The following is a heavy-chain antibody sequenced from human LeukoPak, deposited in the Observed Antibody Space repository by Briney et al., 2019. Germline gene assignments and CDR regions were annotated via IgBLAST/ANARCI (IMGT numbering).Heavy chain of an antibody. CDR1: GGSISSSNW. V-gene: IGHV4-30-4*01. CDR2: IYYSGST. CDR3: ARNYYDILTLDY. Sequence: KSSGTLPLTCAVSGGSISSSNWWSWIRQPPGKGLEWIGYIYYSGSTYYNPSLKSRVTISVDTSKNQFSLKLSSVTAADTAVYYCARNYYDILTLDYWGQGTLVTVSS. D-gene: IGHD3-22*01. J-gene: IGHJ4*02.